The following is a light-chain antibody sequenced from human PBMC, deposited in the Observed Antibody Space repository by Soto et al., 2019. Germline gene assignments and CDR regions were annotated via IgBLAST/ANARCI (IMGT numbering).Light chain of an antibody. Sequence: EVVMTQSPATLSVSPGESATLSCRASQSVSRNLAWYQQKPGQAPRLLISGASTRATGTPARFSGSGSGTEFTLTISSLQSEDSAVDYCHQYHDWPPVTFGPGTRVDIK. J-gene: IGKJ3*01. V-gene: IGKV3-15*01. CDR3: HQYHDWPPVT. CDR1: QSVSRN. CDR2: GAS.